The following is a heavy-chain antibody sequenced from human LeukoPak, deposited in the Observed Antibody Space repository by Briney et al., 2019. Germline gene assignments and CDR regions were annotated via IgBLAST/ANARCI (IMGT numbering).Heavy chain of an antibody. CDR2: IVVGSGNT. V-gene: IGHV1-58*02. D-gene: IGHD3-10*01. CDR1: GFTFTSSA. Sequence: GASVKVSCKASGFTFTSSAMQWVRQARGQRLEWIGWIVVGSGNTNYAQKFQERVTITRDMSTSTAYMELSSLRSEDTAVYYCARDYYGSGSYYYYYYGTDVWGQGTTVTVSS. J-gene: IGHJ6*02. CDR3: ARDYYGSGSYYYYYYGTDV.